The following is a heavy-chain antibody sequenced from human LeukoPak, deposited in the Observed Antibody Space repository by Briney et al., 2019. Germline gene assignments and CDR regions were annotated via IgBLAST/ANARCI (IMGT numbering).Heavy chain of an antibody. J-gene: IGHJ4*02. D-gene: IGHD3-22*01. CDR1: VGSISSYY. V-gene: IGHV4-4*08. CDR3: ARDGVLQDSDGYSFDY. CDR2: IYHSGTN. Sequence: SETLSLTCTVSVGSISSYYWSWLRQPPGKGLEWFACIYHSGTNYYSPSLRNRVTLFVDTSKHQSSLKLTSLTAADTAVYDCARDGVLQDSDGYSFDYWGQGTLVTVSS.